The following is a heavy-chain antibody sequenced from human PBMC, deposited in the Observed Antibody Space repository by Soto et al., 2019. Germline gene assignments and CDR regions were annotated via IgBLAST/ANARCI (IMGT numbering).Heavy chain of an antibody. V-gene: IGHV3-23*01. CDR2: ISGSGGST. CDR1: GFTFSSYA. J-gene: IGHJ3*02. Sequence: PGGSLRLSCAASGFTFSSYAMSWVRQAPGKGLEWVSVISGSGGSTYYADSVKGRFTISRDNSKNTLYLQMNSLRAEDTAVYYCAKDQLTMIVVVRGLGAFDIWGQGTMVTVSS. D-gene: IGHD3-22*01. CDR3: AKDQLTMIVVVRGLGAFDI.